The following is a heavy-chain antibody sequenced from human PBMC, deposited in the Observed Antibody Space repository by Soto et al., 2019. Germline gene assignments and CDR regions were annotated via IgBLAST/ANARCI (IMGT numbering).Heavy chain of an antibody. D-gene: IGHD3-10*01. CDR3: ARDRYYYGSGSYYTYYYYGMDV. CDR1: GGSISSSNW. V-gene: IGHV4-4*02. CDR2: IYHSGST. Sequence: PSETLSLTCAVSGGSISSSNWWSWVRQPPGKGLEWIGEIYHSGSTNYNPSLKSRVTISVDKSKNQFSLELSSVTAADTAVYYCARDRYYYGSGSYYTYYYYGMDVWGQGTTVTVSS. J-gene: IGHJ6*02.